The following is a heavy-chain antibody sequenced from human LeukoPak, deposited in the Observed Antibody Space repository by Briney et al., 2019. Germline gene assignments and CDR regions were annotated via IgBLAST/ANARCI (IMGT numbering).Heavy chain of an antibody. J-gene: IGHJ5*02. V-gene: IGHV4-39*07. CDR2: IYYNGNT. CDR1: GGAISSGSYY. CDR3: ARVGWGDAAAHPNWLDP. Sequence: SETLSLTCTVSGGAISSGSYYSGWIRQPPGTGLEWIANIYYNGNTAYNPSLRSRVTISIDTSKSQFSLRLNSVTAADTAVYYCARVGWGDAAAHPNWLDPWGQGTLVTVSS. D-gene: IGHD6-6*01.